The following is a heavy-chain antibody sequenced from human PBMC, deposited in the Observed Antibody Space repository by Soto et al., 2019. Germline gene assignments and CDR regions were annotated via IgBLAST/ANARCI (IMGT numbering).Heavy chain of an antibody. V-gene: IGHV3-74*01. J-gene: IGHJ4*02. CDR3: VRDLGIGGFADY. D-gene: IGHD7-27*01. Sequence: GGSLRLSCVASGFTFSSYWMHWVRQAPGKGLVWVSRINPDGSSTIYADSVKGRFTISRDNAKNTLNLQMNSLRAEDTAVFYCVRDLGIGGFADYWGQGILVTVS. CDR1: GFTFSSYW. CDR2: INPDGSST.